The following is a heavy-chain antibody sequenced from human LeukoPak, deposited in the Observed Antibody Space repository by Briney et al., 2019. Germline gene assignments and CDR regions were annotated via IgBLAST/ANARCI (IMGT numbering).Heavy chain of an antibody. CDR2: IYYSGST. CDR3: ARGMYYYDSSGYYGPAYYSDY. D-gene: IGHD3-22*01. V-gene: IGHV4-59*01. CDR1: GGSISSYY. J-gene: IGHJ4*02. Sequence: KPSETLSLTCTVSGGSISSYYWSWIRQPPGKGLEWIGYIYYSGSTNYNPSLKSRVTISVDTSKNQFSLKLSSVTAADTAVYYCARGMYYYDSSGYYGPAYYSDYWGQGTLVTVSS.